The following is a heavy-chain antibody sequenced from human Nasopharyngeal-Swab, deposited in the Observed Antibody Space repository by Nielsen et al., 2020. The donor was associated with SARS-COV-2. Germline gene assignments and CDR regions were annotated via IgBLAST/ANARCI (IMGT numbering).Heavy chain of an antibody. CDR2: ISSSSSSI. CDR3: ARDLRTVTTFYYYYYYGMDV. Sequence: GESLKISCAASGFTFSSYSMNWVRQAPGKGLEWVSYISSSSSSIYYADSVKGRFTISRDDAKNSLYLQMNSLRDEDTAVYYCARDLRTVTTFYYYYYYGMDVWGQGTTVTVSS. J-gene: IGHJ6*02. D-gene: IGHD4-17*01. V-gene: IGHV3-48*02. CDR1: GFTFSSYS.